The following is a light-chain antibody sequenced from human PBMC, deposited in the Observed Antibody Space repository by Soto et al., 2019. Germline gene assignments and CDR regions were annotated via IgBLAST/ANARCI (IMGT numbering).Light chain of an antibody. J-gene: IGKJ1*01. Sequence: QMTQSPSSLSASVEDRVIITCRASQSISNHLNWYQQKPGKAPKLLIFAASSLQSGVPSRFSGSGSGTDFTLTINSLQPEDFATYYCQQSNSVPKTFGQGTKVDIK. CDR3: QQSNSVPKT. CDR2: AAS. CDR1: QSISNH. V-gene: IGKV1-39*01.